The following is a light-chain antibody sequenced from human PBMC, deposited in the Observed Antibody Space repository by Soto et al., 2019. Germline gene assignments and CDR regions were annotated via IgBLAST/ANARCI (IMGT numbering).Light chain of an antibody. Sequence: DIKMTQSPSSLSSSLGDTVTITCRASQSISHYLAWYQQRPGKVPKLLIHTASILHTGIPSRFSASGSGTDFTLTISSLQPEDLATYYWQKYGSVPWTFGRGTRVEIK. V-gene: IGKV1-27*01. CDR3: QKYGSVPWT. J-gene: IGKJ1*01. CDR1: QSISHY. CDR2: TAS.